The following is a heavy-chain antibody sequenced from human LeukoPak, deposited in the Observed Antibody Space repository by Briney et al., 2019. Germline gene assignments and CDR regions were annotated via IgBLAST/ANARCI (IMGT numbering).Heavy chain of an antibody. Sequence: ASVKVSCKASGYTFTSYDINWVRQATGQGLEWMGWMNPNSGNTGYAQKFQGRVTITRNTSISTAYMELSSLRSDDTAVYYCAICSGGSCYLFDYWGQGTLVTVSS. J-gene: IGHJ4*02. CDR3: AICSGGSCYLFDY. CDR2: MNPNSGNT. V-gene: IGHV1-8*03. CDR1: GYTFTSYD. D-gene: IGHD2-15*01.